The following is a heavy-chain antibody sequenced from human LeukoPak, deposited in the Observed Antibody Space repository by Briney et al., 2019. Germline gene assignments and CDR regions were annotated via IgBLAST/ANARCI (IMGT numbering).Heavy chain of an antibody. J-gene: IGHJ4*02. CDR1: GFTFSDYY. V-gene: IGHV3-11*01. CDR3: ARSSKPTRSGNYHVGDY. CDR2: ISSSGSTI. Sequence: PGGSLGLSCAASGFTFSDYYMSWIRQAPGKGLEWVSYISSSGSTIYYADSVKGRFTISRDNAKNSLYLQMNSLRAEDTAVYYCARSSKPTRSGNYHVGDYWGQGTLVTVSS. D-gene: IGHD1-26*01.